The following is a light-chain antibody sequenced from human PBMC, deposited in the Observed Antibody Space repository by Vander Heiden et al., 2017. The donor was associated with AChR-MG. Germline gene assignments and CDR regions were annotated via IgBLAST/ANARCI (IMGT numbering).Light chain of an antibody. V-gene: IGLV1-47*01. Sequence: VLTQPPSASVTPGQRVTIPCSGSSSNIESNNVYWYQQVPGTAPKLLISRNNQRPSGVPDRFSGSKSGTSASLAISGLRSEDEADYYCAAWDDSLSGRVFGGGTKLTVL. CDR1: SSNIESNN. CDR2: RNN. J-gene: IGLJ3*02. CDR3: AAWDDSLSGRV.